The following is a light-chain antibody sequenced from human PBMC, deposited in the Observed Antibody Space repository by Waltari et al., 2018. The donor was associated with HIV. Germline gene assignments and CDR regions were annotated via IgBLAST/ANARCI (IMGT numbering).Light chain of an antibody. CDR1: SSDAGGYNY. CDR3: SSYTSSSTVV. V-gene: IGLV2-14*01. CDR2: EVS. Sequence: QSALTQPASVSASPGQSITISCTGTSSDAGGYNYVSWYQQHPGKAPKLMIYEVSTRPSGVSNRFSGSKSGNTASLTISGLQAEDEADYYCSSYTSSSTVVFGGGTKLTVL. J-gene: IGLJ2*01.